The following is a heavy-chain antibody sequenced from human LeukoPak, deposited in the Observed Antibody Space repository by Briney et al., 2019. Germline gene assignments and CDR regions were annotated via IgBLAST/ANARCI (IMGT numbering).Heavy chain of an antibody. V-gene: IGHV3-21*01. CDR3: ARVEGYCSSTSCYTRDGHAFDI. D-gene: IGHD2-2*02. CDR2: ISSSSSYI. J-gene: IGHJ3*02. Sequence: PGGSLRLSCAASGFTFSSYNMNWVRQAPGKGLEWVSSISSSSSYIYYADSVKGRFTISRDNAKNSLYLQMNSLRAEDTAVYYCARVEGYCSSTSCYTRDGHAFDIWGQGTMVTVSS. CDR1: GFTFSSYN.